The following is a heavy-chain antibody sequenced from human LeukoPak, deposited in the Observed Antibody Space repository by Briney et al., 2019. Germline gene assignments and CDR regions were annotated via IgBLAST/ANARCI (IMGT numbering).Heavy chain of an antibody. D-gene: IGHD2-15*01. Sequence: ASVKVSCTASGYTFTGYYMHWVRQAPGQGLEWMGWINPNSGGTNYAQKFQGRVTMTRDTSISTAYMELSRLRSDDTAVYYCARDPIVVVAAGGWFDPWGQGTLVTVSS. CDR2: INPNSGGT. V-gene: IGHV1-2*02. CDR1: GYTFTGYY. CDR3: ARDPIVVVAAGGWFDP. J-gene: IGHJ5*02.